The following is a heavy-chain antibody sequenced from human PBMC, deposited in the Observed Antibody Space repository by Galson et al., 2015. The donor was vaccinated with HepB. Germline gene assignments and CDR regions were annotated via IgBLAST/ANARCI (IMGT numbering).Heavy chain of an antibody. J-gene: IGHJ3*02. D-gene: IGHD4-23*01. Sequence: SLRLSCAASGFTFSSYSMNWVRQAPGKGLEWVSYISSSSSTIYYADSVKGRFTISRDNAKNSLYLQMNSLRAEDTAVYYCARDPTTVVEYAFDIWGQGTMVTVSS. CDR3: ARDPTTVVEYAFDI. V-gene: IGHV3-48*01. CDR1: GFTFSSYS. CDR2: ISSSSSTI.